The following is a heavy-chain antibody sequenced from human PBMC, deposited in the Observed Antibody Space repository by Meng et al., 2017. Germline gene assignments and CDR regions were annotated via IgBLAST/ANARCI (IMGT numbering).Heavy chain of an antibody. Sequence: GESLKISCATSGFTFSSYGMHWVRQAPGMGLEWVAVIWYDGSNKYYADSVKGRFTISRDNFKNTLFLQMNSLRVEDTAVYYCARGSLVAGPQIDYWGQGTLVTVSS. CDR1: GFTFSSYG. CDR3: ARGSLVAGPQIDY. CDR2: IWYDGSNK. J-gene: IGHJ4*02. D-gene: IGHD6-19*01. V-gene: IGHV3-33*01.